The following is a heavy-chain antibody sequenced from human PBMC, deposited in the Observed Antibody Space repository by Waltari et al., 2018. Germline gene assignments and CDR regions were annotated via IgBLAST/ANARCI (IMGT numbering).Heavy chain of an antibody. CDR3: ATDHHRDSGYDI. CDR2: YDPEDGET. J-gene: IGHJ4*02. V-gene: IGHV1-24*01. CDR1: GYNLTDLS. D-gene: IGHD5-12*01. Sequence: QVQLVESGGEVKKPGASVKVSCKVCGYNLTDLSVHWVRQAPGKGLEWMGGYDPEDGETVSAQIFQGRFSMTEDTSTDTAYMELSSLRSEDTAVYFCATDHHRDSGYDIWGQGTLVTVSS.